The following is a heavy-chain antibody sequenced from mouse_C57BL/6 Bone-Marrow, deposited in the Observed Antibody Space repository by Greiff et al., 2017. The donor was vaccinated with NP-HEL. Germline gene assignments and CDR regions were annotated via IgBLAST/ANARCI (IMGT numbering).Heavy chain of an antibody. CDR2: ISSGGSYT. CDR3: ARHSDYAMDY. J-gene: IGHJ4*01. Sequence: EVMLVESGGDLVKPGGSLKLSCAASGFTFSSYGMSWVRQTPDKRLEWVATISSGGSYTYYPDSVKGRCTIARDNAKNTLYLQMSMLKSEDTAMYYCARHSDYAMDYWGRGTSVTVSS. V-gene: IGHV5-6*01. CDR1: GFTFSSYG.